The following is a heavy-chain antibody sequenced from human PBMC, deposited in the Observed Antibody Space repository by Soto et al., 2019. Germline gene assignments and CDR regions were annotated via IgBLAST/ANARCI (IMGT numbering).Heavy chain of an antibody. CDR3: ATGYGPGTSCRWDY. CDR2: IIPILGVP. V-gene: IGHV1-69*02. CDR1: GGAFSSYT. D-gene: IGHD2-2*03. J-gene: IGHJ4*02. Sequence: QVQLVQSGAEVKKPGSAVKVSCKASGGAFSSYTITWVRQAPGQGLEWMGRIIPILGVPNYAQRFHGRVTLTADKSTSTAYMELSSLRSEDTAVYYCATGYGPGTSCRWDYWGQGTLVTVSS.